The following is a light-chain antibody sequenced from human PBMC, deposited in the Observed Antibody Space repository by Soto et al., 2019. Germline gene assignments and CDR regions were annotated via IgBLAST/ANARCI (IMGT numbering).Light chain of an antibody. CDR2: GAS. CDR3: QQYGSSPPYT. J-gene: IGKJ2*01. Sequence: EIVLTQSPGTLSLSPGERATLSCRASQSVSSSYLAWYQQKPGQAPRLLIYGASSRATGIPDRFSGSGSGADFTFTISSLEPEDLAVYDCQQYGSSPPYTFGQGTKLEIK. V-gene: IGKV3-20*01. CDR1: QSVSSSY.